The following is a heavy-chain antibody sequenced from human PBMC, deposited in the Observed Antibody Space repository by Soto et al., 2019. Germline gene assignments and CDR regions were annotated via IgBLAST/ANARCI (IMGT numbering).Heavy chain of an antibody. CDR2: VRSKSDNVAP. D-gene: IGHD3-16*01. Sequence: EVQLVESGGDLVQPGGSLELSCAASGFAFSASAVHWVRQASGKGLEWVGRVRSKSDNVAPVYAASVKGRFTISRDDSKNTAYLKRNGRKLEAPAVYFCAVVLPSIDVFHIGGQGTMSTVSS. V-gene: IGHV3-73*02. CDR3: AVVLPSIDVFHI. J-gene: IGHJ3*02. CDR1: GFAFSASA.